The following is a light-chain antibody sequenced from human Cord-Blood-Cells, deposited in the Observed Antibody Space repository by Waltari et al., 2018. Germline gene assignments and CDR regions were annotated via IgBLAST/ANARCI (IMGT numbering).Light chain of an antibody. CDR3: QQLNSYPLT. V-gene: IGKV1-9*01. Sequence: IQLTQSPSALSASVGVRVTITCRASQGISSYLAWYQQKPGKAPKLLIYAASTLLSGVPSRFSGSGSGTDFTLTISSLQAEDFATYYCQQLNSYPLTFGGGTKVEIK. J-gene: IGKJ4*01. CDR1: QGISSY. CDR2: AAS.